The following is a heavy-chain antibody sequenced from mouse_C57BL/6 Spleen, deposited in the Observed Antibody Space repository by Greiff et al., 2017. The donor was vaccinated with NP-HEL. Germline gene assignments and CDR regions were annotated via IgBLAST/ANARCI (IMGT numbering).Heavy chain of an antibody. CDR3: VRDHSRAMDY. Sequence: EVKVVESGGGLVQPKGSLKLSCAASGFTFNTYALHWVRQAPGKGLEWVARIRSKCSNYATYYADSVKDRFTISRDDSQSMLYLQMNNLKTEDTAMYYCVRDHSRAMDYWGQGTSVTVSS. D-gene: IGHD3-1*01. V-gene: IGHV10-3*01. CDR1: GFTFNTYA. J-gene: IGHJ4*01. CDR2: IRSKCSNYAT.